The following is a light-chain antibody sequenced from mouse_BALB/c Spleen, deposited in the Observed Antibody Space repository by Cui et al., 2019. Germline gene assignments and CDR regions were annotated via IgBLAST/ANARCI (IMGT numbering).Light chain of an antibody. CDR2: WAS. V-gene: IGKV6-23*01. CDR3: QQYSSYHT. J-gene: IGKJ2*01. Sequence: DIVMTQSHKFMSTSVGDRVSITCKASQDVGTAVAWYQQKPGQSPKLLIYWASTRHTRVPDRFTGSGSGADFTLTIGNVQSEDLADYFCQQYSSYHTFGGGTKLEIK. CDR1: QDVGTA.